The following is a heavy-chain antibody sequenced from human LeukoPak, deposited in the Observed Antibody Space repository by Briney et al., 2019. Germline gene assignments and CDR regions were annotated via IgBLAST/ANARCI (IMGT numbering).Heavy chain of an antibody. CDR3: ARDPSGITMVRGVIIYYYYYMDV. D-gene: IGHD3-10*01. CDR2: ISAYNGNT. V-gene: IGHV1-18*01. Sequence: PGASVKVSCKASGYTFTSYGISWVRQAPGQGLEWMGWISAYNGNTNYAQKLQGRVTMTTDTSTSTAYMELRSLRSDDTAVYYCARDPSGITMVRGVIIYYYYYMDVWGKGTTVTISS. CDR1: GYTFTSYG. J-gene: IGHJ6*03.